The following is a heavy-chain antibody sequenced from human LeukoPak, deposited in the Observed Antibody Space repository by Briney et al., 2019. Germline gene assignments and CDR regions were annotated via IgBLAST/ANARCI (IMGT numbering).Heavy chain of an antibody. D-gene: IGHD2-8*01. J-gene: IGHJ3*02. CDR1: GGSISSGGYY. V-gene: IGHV4-31*03. CDR3: ARVGVQSLAFDI. CDR2: IYYSGST. Sequence: PSETLSLTCTVSGGSISSGGYYWRWIRQHPGKGLEWIGYIYYSGSTYYNPSLKSRVTISVDTSKNQYSLKLSSVTAADSAVYYCARVGVQSLAFDIWGQGTMVTVSS.